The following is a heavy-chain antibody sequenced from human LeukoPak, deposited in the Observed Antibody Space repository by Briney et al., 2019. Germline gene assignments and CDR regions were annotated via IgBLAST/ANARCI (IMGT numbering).Heavy chain of an antibody. CDR2: ISSSGSTI. J-gene: IGHJ4*02. CDR1: GFTFSSYE. V-gene: IGHV3-48*03. D-gene: IGHD3-10*01. Sequence: GGSLRLSCAASGFTFSSYEMNWVRQAPGKGLEWVSYISSSGSTIYYADSVKGRFTISRDNAKNSLHLQMNSLRAEDTAVYYCARVYGSGIDWGQGTLVTVSS. CDR3: ARVYGSGID.